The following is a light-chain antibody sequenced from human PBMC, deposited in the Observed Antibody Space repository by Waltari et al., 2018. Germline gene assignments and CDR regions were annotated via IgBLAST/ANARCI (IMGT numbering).Light chain of an antibody. Sequence: DIQMTQSPSTLSASIGDTITITCRASQSISSWLAWYQQKPGKAPKVLIFRASTLEDGVLSRFSGGGSGTKFTLTISSLRPDDFATYYCQQYDSFPLTFGGGTRVEIK. J-gene: IGKJ4*01. CDR1: QSISSW. CDR3: QQYDSFPLT. CDR2: RAS. V-gene: IGKV1-5*03.